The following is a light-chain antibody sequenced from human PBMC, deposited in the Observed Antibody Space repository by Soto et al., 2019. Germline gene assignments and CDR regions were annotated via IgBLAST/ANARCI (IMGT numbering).Light chain of an antibody. J-gene: IGKJ1*01. CDR3: QQYGSLPWT. V-gene: IGKV3-20*01. CDR2: GVS. Sequence: ENVLTQSPGTLSLSPGERATLSCRASQSVSRNYLAWYQQKPGQAPRLLIYGVSSRATGIPDRFSGSGSGTDFTLTISRLEPEDFAVYHCQQYGSLPWTFGQGTKVEIK. CDR1: QSVSRNY.